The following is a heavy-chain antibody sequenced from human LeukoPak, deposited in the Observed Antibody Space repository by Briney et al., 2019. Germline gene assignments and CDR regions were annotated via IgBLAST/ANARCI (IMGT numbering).Heavy chain of an antibody. CDR2: IWYDESNK. CDR3: ARDPEFYYDRSGFADS. Sequence: GGSVRLSCTASGFTFSSYGMHWVRQAPGKGLEWVAVIWYDESNKYYADSVKGRFTISRDNSKNTLYLQMNSLRAEDTAGYYCARDPEFYYDRSGFADSWGQGTLVTVSS. J-gene: IGHJ4*02. CDR1: GFTFSSYG. V-gene: IGHV3-33*08. D-gene: IGHD3-22*01.